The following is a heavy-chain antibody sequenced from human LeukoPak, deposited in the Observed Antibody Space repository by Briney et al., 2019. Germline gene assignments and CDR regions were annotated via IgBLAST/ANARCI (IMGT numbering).Heavy chain of an antibody. Sequence: GGSLRLSCAASGFTFSSYWMSWVRQAPGKGLEWVANIKQDGSEKYYVDSVKGRFTISRDNAKNSLYLQMNSLRAEDTAVYYCARDRDYDFWSGTLVPYYFDYWGQGTLVTVSS. CDR3: ARDRDYDFWSGTLVPYYFDY. CDR1: GFTFSSYW. CDR2: IKQDGSEK. V-gene: IGHV3-7*01. J-gene: IGHJ4*02. D-gene: IGHD3-3*01.